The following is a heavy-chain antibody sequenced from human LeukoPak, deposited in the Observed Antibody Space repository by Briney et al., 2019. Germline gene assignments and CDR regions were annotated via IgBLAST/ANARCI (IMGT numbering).Heavy chain of an antibody. J-gene: IGHJ4*02. V-gene: IGHV4-39*01. Sequence: SETLSLTCAVSGSSISSTTSYWGWIRQPPGKGLEWIGRIYYSGSTFYNPSLKSRVTMSVDTSKNQLSLRLSSVTAADTAVYYCARHGSTDYFDYWGQGTLVTVSS. D-gene: IGHD2-2*03. CDR1: GSSISSTTSY. CDR3: ARHGSTDYFDY. CDR2: IYYSGST.